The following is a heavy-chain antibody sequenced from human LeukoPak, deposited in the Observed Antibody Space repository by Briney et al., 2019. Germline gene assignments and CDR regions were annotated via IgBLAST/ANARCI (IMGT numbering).Heavy chain of an antibody. J-gene: IGHJ4*02. CDR2: IYYSGST. CDR1: GGSISSYY. CDR3: AFWGHAAAGLYYFDY. V-gene: IGHV4-59*12. D-gene: IGHD6-13*01. Sequence: SETLSLTCTVSGGSISSYYWSWIRQPPGKGLEWIGYIYYSGSTNYNPSLKSRVTISVDTSKNQFSLKLSSVTAADTAVYYCAFWGHAAAGLYYFDYWGQGTLVTVSS.